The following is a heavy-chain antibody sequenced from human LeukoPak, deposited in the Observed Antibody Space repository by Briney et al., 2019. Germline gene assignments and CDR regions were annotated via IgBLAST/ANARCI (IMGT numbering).Heavy chain of an antibody. D-gene: IGHD3-22*01. J-gene: IGHJ3*02. CDR2: IYYNGGT. CDR3: ARAGSGYSFDI. CDR1: GGSISSYY. V-gene: IGHV4-59*01. Sequence: SETLSLTCTVSGGSISSYYWSWIRQPPGQGLEWIGYIYYNGGTNYNPFLESRVTMSVDTSKEQFSLKLNSVTAADTAVFYCARAGSGYSFDIWGQGTMVTVSS.